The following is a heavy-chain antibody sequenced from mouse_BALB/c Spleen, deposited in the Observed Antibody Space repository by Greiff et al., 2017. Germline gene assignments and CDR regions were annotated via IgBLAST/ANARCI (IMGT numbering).Heavy chain of an antibody. D-gene: IGHD1-1*01. CDR3: ARPYGSSALYAMDY. CDR1: GYAFTNYL. Sequence: VQVVESGAELVRPGTSVKVSCKASGYAFTNYLIEWVKQRPGQGLEWIGVINPGSGGTNYNEKFKGKATLTADKSSSTAYMQLSSLTSDDSAVYFVARPYGSSALYAMDYWGQGTSVTVAS. V-gene: IGHV1-54*01. J-gene: IGHJ4*01. CDR2: INPGSGGT.